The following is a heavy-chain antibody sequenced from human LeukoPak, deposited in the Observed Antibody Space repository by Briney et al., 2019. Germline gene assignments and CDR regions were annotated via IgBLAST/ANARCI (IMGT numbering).Heavy chain of an antibody. Sequence: SETLSLTCTVSGGSISSYYWSWIRQPAGKGLEWIGRIYTSGSTNYNPSLKSRVTMSVDTSKNQFSLKLSSVTAADTAVYYCARVADSYGYGYFDYWGQGTLVIVSS. V-gene: IGHV4-4*07. CDR3: ARVADSYGYGYFDY. CDR2: IYTSGST. J-gene: IGHJ4*02. CDR1: GGSISSYY. D-gene: IGHD5-18*01.